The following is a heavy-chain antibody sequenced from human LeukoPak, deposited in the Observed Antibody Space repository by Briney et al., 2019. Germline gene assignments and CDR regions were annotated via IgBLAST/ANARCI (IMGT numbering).Heavy chain of an antibody. CDR1: GGSISSYY. D-gene: IGHD3-22*01. CDR3: ARDSSGYYEFQH. Sequence: SETLSLTCTVSGGSISSYYWSWIRQPPGKGLEWIGYIYYSGSTNYNPSLKSRVTISVDTSKNQFSLKLSSVTAADTAVYYCARDSSGYYEFQHWGQGTLVTVSS. V-gene: IGHV4-59*01. J-gene: IGHJ1*01. CDR2: IYYSGST.